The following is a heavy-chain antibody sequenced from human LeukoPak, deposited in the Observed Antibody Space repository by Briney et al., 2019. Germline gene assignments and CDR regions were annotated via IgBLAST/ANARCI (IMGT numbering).Heavy chain of an antibody. D-gene: IGHD6-13*01. Sequence: GGSLRLSCAASGFTFSSYGMHWVRQAPGKGLEWVAVISYDGSNKYYADSVKGRFTISRDNSKNTLYLQMNSLRAEDTAVYYCAKDQGIAAAVAYGMDVWGQGTTVTVSS. CDR3: AKDQGIAAAVAYGMDV. V-gene: IGHV3-30*18. CDR2: ISYDGSNK. J-gene: IGHJ6*02. CDR1: GFTFSSYG.